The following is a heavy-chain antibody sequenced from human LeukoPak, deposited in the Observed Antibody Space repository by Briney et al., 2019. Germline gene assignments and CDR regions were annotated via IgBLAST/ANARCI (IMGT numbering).Heavy chain of an antibody. Sequence: GASVTVSCKASGYTFTGYYMYWVRQAPGQGLEWMGWINPNSGGTNYAQKLQGRVTMTTDTSTSTAYMELRSLRSDDTAVYYCARDKVLLWFGDEKANAFDIWGQGTMVTVSS. CDR3: ARDKVLLWFGDEKANAFDI. V-gene: IGHV1-2*02. J-gene: IGHJ3*02. CDR1: GYTFTGYY. CDR2: INPNSGGT. D-gene: IGHD3-10*01.